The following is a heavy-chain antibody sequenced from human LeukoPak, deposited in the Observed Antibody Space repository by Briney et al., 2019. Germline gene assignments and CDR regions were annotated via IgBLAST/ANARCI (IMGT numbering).Heavy chain of an antibody. V-gene: IGHV3-66*02. Sequence: GGSLRLSCAASGFTVSSNYMSWVRQAPGKGLEWVSVIYSGGSTYYADSVKGRFTISRDNSKNTLYLQMNSLRAEDTAVYYCARFTVTTFCFDYWGQGTLVTVSS. CDR3: ARFTVTTFCFDY. CDR2: IYSGGST. D-gene: IGHD4-17*01. CDR1: GFTVSSNY. J-gene: IGHJ4*02.